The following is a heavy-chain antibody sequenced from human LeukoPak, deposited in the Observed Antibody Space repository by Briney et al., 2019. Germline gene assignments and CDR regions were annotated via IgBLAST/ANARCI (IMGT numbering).Heavy chain of an antibody. J-gene: IGHJ4*02. Sequence: SETLSLTCAVSGVSISGSYYYWGWIRQPPGKGLEWIGYIYYSGNTYYNPSLKSRVTISVDTSKNQFSLKLSSMTTADTAVYYCARDRSSGSGKYYFDYWGQGTLVTVSS. CDR3: ARDRSSGSGKYYFDY. V-gene: IGHV4-39*07. CDR1: GVSISGSYYY. CDR2: IYYSGNT. D-gene: IGHD6-13*01.